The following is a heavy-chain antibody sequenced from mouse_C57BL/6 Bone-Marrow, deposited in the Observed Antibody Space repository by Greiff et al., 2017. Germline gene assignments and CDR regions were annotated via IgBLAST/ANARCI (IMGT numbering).Heavy chain of an antibody. CDR2: ISDGGSYT. V-gene: IGHV5-4*01. CDR3: ARDCDGSSHWYFDV. CDR1: GFTFSSYA. J-gene: IGHJ1*03. Sequence: EVQLVESGGGLVKPGGSLKLSCAASGFTFSSYAMSWVRQTPEKRLEWVATISDGGSYTYYPDNVKGRFTISRDNAKHNLYLQMSHLKSEDTAMYYCARDCDGSSHWYFDVWGTGTTVTVSS. D-gene: IGHD1-1*01.